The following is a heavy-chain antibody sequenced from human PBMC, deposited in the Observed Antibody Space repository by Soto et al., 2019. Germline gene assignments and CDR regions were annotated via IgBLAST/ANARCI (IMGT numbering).Heavy chain of an antibody. Sequence: SETLPLTCTVSGGSVSSGIYYWSWIRQPPGKGLEWIGYIYYSGSTNYNPSLKSRVTISVDTSKNQFSLKLTSVTAADTAVYYCARDKITGLFDYWGQGTLVTVSS. CDR2: IYYSGST. CDR1: GGSVSSGIYY. V-gene: IGHV4-61*01. CDR3: ARDKITGLFDY. J-gene: IGHJ4*02. D-gene: IGHD2-8*02.